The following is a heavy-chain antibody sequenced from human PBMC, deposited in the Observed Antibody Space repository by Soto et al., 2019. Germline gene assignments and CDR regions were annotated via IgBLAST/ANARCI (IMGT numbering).Heavy chain of an antibody. CDR3: ARERTTFTLTHDAFDI. V-gene: IGHV1-69*01. D-gene: IGHD4-17*01. CDR1: GGTFSSYA. CDR2: IIPIFGTA. Sequence: QVQLVQSGAEVKKPGYSVKVSCKASGGTFSSYAISWVRQAPGQGLEWMGGIIPIFGTANYAQKFQGRVTITADESTSTAYMELSSLRSEDTAVYYCARERTTFTLTHDAFDIWGQGTMVTVSS. J-gene: IGHJ3*02.